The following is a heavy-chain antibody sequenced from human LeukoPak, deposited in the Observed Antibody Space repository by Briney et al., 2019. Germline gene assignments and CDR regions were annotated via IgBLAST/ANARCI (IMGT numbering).Heavy chain of an antibody. V-gene: IGHV4-30-2*02. CDR2: ISHSGTA. J-gene: IGHJ3*02. D-gene: IGHD4-23*01. Sequence: SETLSLTCAVSGGSISSGGYSWSWIRQPPGTGLEWIGFISHSGTASYNPSLKSRLTISVDMSKNQFSLKLSSVTAADTAVYYCARIGNSEAFDIWGQGTMVTVSS. CDR1: GGSISSGGYS. CDR3: ARIGNSEAFDI.